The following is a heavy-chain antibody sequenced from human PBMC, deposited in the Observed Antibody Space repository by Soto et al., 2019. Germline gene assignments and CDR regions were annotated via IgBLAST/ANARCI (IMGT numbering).Heavy chain of an antibody. CDR2: INAGNGNT. Sequence: RLEWMGWINAGNGNTKYSQKFQGRVTITRDTSASTAYMELSSLRSEDTAVYYCSFFIVVVIMSHLRDAFAFLLQGSIVTV. D-gene: IGHD3-22*01. V-gene: IGHV1-3*01. CDR3: SFFIVVVIMSHLRDAFAF. J-gene: IGHJ3*01.